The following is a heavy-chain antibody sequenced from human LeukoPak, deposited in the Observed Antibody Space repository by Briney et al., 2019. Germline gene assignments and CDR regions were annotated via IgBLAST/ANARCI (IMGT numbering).Heavy chain of an antibody. Sequence: SQTLSLTCTVSGGSISSGSYYWSWIRQPAGKGLEWIGRIYTSGSTNYNPSLKSRVTISVDTSKNQFSLKLSSVTAADTAVYYCARASPPRHCSSTSCYHLVRHAFDIWGQGTMVTVSS. CDR1: GGSISSGSYY. CDR3: ARASPPRHCSSTSCYHLVRHAFDI. J-gene: IGHJ3*02. D-gene: IGHD2-2*01. V-gene: IGHV4-61*02. CDR2: IYTSGST.